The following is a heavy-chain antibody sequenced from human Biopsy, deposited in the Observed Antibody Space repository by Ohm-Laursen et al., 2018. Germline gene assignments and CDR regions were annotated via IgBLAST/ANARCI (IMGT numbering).Heavy chain of an antibody. CDR2: ISSRGIDA. CDR1: RFTFSNYF. J-gene: IGHJ4*02. Sequence: SLRLSCAASRFTFSNYFMSWIRQAPGKGLEWVSYISSRGIDAHYADSVKGRFTISRDNAKNTLYLQMNSLRVEDTAVYYCAKAGRGYIDFWGQGTLVIVSS. CDR3: AKAGRGYIDF. D-gene: IGHD5-18*01. V-gene: IGHV3-11*04.